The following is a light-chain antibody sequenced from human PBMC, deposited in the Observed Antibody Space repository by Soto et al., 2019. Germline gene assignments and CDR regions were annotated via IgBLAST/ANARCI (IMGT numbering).Light chain of an antibody. CDR3: SSYTSSSTLYV. J-gene: IGLJ1*01. CDR1: SSDVGGYNY. CDR2: EVS. V-gene: IGLV2-14*01. Sequence: QSALTQPASVSGSPGQSLTISSTGTSSDVGGYNYVSWYQQHPGKAPKLMIHEVSNRPSGVSNRFSGSKSGNTASRTISGLQAEDEADYYCSSYTSSSTLYVFGTGTKVTVL.